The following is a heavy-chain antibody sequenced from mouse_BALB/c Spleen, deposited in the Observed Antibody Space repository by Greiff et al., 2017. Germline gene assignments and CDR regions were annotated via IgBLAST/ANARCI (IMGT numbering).Heavy chain of an antibody. CDR2: ISSGGST. CDR3: ARGDGYYSSWFAY. D-gene: IGHD2-3*01. J-gene: IGHJ3*01. V-gene: IGHV5-6-5*01. Sequence: EVDVVESGGGLVKPGGSLKLSCAASGFTFSSYAMSWVRQTPEKRLEWVASISSGGSTYYPDSVKGRFTISRDNARNILYLQMSSLRSEDTAMYYCARGDGYYSSWFAYWGQGTLVTVSA. CDR1: GFTFSSYA.